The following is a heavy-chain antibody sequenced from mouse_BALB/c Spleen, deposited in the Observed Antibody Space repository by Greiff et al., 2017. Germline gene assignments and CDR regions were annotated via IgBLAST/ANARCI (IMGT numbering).Heavy chain of an antibody. CDR2: ISSGGSYT. Sequence: EVKLVESGGGLVKPGGSLKLSCAASGFTFSSYAMSWVRQSPEKRLEWVAEISSGGSYTYYPDTVTGRFTISRDNAKNTLYLEMSSLRSEDTAMYYCARDRGTHYGSSYNWYFDVWGAGTTVTVSS. J-gene: IGHJ1*01. D-gene: IGHD1-1*01. V-gene: IGHV5-9-4*01. CDR1: GFTFSSYA. CDR3: ARDRGTHYGSSYNWYFDV.